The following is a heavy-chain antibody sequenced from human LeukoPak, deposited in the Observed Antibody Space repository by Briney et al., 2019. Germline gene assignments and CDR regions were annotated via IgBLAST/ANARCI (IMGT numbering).Heavy chain of an antibody. D-gene: IGHD3-10*01. V-gene: IGHV3-21*01. CDR1: GFTFSSYS. J-gene: IGHJ6*04. CDR3: VKVITMVRGVIKNYYGMDV. Sequence: GGSLRLSCAASGFTFSSYSMNWVRQAPGKGLEWVSSISSSSSYIYYADSVKGRFTISRDNSKNTLYLQMNSLRAEDTAVYYCVKVITMVRGVIKNYYGMDVWGKGTTVTVSS. CDR2: ISSSSSYI.